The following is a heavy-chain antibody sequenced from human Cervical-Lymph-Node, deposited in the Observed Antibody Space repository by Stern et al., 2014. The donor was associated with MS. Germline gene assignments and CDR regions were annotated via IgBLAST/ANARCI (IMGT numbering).Heavy chain of an antibody. Sequence: EVQLVESGGGIVQPGGSLMISCVASGFNFRTYWMHWVRQGPGKGPEWVSRINGDGTVSTYADSVRGRFTISRNNANNTMSLQLNNLRVEDTAIYYCASAYRASWGQGTLVTVST. D-gene: IGHD1-1*01. V-gene: IGHV3-74*02. J-gene: IGHJ4*02. CDR2: INGDGTVS. CDR1: GFNFRTYW. CDR3: ASAYRAS.